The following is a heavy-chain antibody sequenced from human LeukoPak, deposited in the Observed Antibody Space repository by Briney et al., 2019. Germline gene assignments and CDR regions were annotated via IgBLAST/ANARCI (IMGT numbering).Heavy chain of an antibody. CDR2: IYYSGST. J-gene: IGHJ4*02. Sequence: SETLSLTCTVSGGSMSTYYWSWIRQPPEKGLEWIGYIYYSGSTNYNPSLKSRVTISVDTSKNQFSLKLSSVTAADTAVYYCARLPDYGDYYFDYWGQGTLVTVSS. D-gene: IGHD4-17*01. CDR3: ARLPDYGDYYFDY. CDR1: GGSMSTYY. V-gene: IGHV4-59*08.